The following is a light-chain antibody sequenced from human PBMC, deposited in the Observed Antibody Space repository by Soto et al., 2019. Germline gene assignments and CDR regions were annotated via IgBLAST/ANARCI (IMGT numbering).Light chain of an antibody. J-gene: IGLJ3*02. V-gene: IGLV2-14*01. CDR3: SSYTNSITWL. CDR2: GVT. Sequence: QSALTQPASVSGSPGQSITIYCTGTSSDAVSWYQLHPGKAPKLIIFGVTNRPSGVSNRFSGSKSGNTASLTISGLQAEDEADYYCSSYTNSITWLFGGGTQLTVL. CDR1: SSDA.